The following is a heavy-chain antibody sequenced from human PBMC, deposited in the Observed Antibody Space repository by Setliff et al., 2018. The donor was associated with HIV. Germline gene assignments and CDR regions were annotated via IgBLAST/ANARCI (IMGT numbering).Heavy chain of an antibody. D-gene: IGHD1-26*01. CDR2: INPNSGDT. CDR1: GYTFTSYH. Sequence: ASVKVSCKTSGYTFTSYHLHWLRQAPGQGLEWMGWINPNSGDTRYAQRFQGRVTMTRDTSITTAYMELSSLRSDDTAVYYCARSLPQRSYFDYWGQGTLVTVSS. CDR3: ARSLPQRSYFDY. J-gene: IGHJ4*02. V-gene: IGHV1-2*02.